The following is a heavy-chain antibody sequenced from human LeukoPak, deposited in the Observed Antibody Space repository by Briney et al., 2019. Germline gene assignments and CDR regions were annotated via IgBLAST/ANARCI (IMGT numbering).Heavy chain of an antibody. CDR2: IKQDGSEK. CDR3: ARDMSWFGESEYYFDY. CDR1: GFTFSSSW. J-gene: IGHJ4*02. D-gene: IGHD3-10*01. V-gene: IGHV3-7*01. Sequence: GGSLRLSCAASGFTFSSSWMSWVRQAPGKGLEWVANIKQDGSEKYYVDSVKGRFTISRDNAKNSLYLQMNSLRAEDTAVYYCARDMSWFGESEYYFDYWGQGTLVTVSS.